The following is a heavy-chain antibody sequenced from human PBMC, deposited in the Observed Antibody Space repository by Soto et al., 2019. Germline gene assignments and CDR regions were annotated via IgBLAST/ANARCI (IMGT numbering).Heavy chain of an antibody. V-gene: IGHV3-7*03. CDR3: ARDVSPGSSSLYLDAFDI. Sequence: EVQLEESGGDLVQPGGSLRLSCAASGFTLSAYWMTWSAQPPGKGLEWVANINRDGSKKSYLDSVRGRFTISRDNVGNSLYLQMDSLRADDTALYYCARDVSPGSSSLYLDAFDIWGQGTMVTVSS. J-gene: IGHJ3*02. D-gene: IGHD6-13*01. CDR2: INRDGSKK. CDR1: GFTLSAYW.